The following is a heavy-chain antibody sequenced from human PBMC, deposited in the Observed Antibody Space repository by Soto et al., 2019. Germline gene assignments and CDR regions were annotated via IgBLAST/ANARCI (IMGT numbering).Heavy chain of an antibody. V-gene: IGHV3-23*01. CDR2: TGGGIGP. CDR1: GFPFTNYA. J-gene: IGHJ4*02. CDR3: AKMPDGVNSNSPYC. D-gene: IGHD1-1*01. Sequence: EVQLLESGGGVVQPGESLKLACAASGFPFTNYAMSWVRQAPGKGLEWVSTTGGGIGPYYADSVKGRFTISRDNPRSTLYLEMNSLRAEDTAIYYCAKMPDGVNSNSPYCWGPGTLVTVSS.